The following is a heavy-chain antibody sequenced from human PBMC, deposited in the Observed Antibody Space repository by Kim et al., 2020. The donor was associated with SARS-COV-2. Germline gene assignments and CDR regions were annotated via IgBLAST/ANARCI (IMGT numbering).Heavy chain of an antibody. CDR3: TTDKTSPDYYDSSGYYRAFDI. V-gene: IGHV3-15*01. CDR1: GFTFSNAW. Sequence: GGSLRLSCAASGFTFSNAWMSWVRQAPGKGLEWVGRIKSKTDGGTTDYAAPVKGRFTISRDDSKNTLYLQMNSLKTEDTAVYYCTTDKTSPDYYDSSGYYRAFDIWGQGTMVTVSS. CDR2: IKSKTDGGTT. D-gene: IGHD3-22*01. J-gene: IGHJ3*02.